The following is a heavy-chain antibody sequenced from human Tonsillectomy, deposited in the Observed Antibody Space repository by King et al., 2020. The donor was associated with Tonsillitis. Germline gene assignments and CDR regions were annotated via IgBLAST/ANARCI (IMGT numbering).Heavy chain of an antibody. D-gene: IGHD6-19*01. CDR1: SGSISSASYY. J-gene: IGHJ6*03. CDR2: AYYSGST. CDR3: ARIQWLANYYYYYMDV. Sequence: QLQESGPGLVKPSETLSLTCTVSSGSISSASYYWGWIRLPPGMGLEWIGSAYYSGSTYYNPSLKSRVTISVDTSKNQFSLKLSSVTAADTAVYYCARIQWLANYYYYYMDVWGKGTTVTVSS. V-gene: IGHV4-39*01.